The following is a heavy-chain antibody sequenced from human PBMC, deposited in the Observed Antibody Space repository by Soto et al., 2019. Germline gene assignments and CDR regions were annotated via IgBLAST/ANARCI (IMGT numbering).Heavy chain of an antibody. V-gene: IGHV3-53*01. Sequence: EVQLVESGGGLIQPGGSLRLSCAVSGFTVSNNYMSWVRQAPGKGLEGVSVIYSGGYTAYGDSVKGRFTISRDNSKNTTFLQIKSRGAAATAVYYWATGPGGGGYWGQGTLVTVSS. CDR3: ATGPGGGGY. D-gene: IGHD3-10*01. CDR2: IYSGGYT. J-gene: IGHJ4*02. CDR1: GFTVSNNY.